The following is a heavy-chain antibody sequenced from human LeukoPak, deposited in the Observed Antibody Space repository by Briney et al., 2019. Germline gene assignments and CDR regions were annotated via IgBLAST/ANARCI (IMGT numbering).Heavy chain of an antibody. V-gene: IGHV1-3*01. Sequence: ASVKVSCKASGYTFTSYAMHWVRQAPGQRLEWMGWINAGNGNTKYSQKFQGRVTITRDTSASTAYMELSSLRSEDTAVYYCARDLVLLWFGESQYYFDYWGQGTLVTVSS. CDR1: GYTFTSYA. CDR2: INAGNGNT. D-gene: IGHD3-10*01. CDR3: ARDLVLLWFGESQYYFDY. J-gene: IGHJ4*02.